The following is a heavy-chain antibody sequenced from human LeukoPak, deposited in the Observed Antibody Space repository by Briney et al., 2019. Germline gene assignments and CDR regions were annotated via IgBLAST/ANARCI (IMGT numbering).Heavy chain of an antibody. D-gene: IGHD3-16*01. V-gene: IGHV4-59*08. CDR3: ARRGPKSDPSNYGMDV. J-gene: IGHJ6*02. CDR1: GGSISSYY. Sequence: SETLSLTCTVSGGSISSYYWSWIRQPPGKGLEWIGYIYYSGSTNYNPSLKSRVTISVDTSKNQFSLKLSSVTAADTAVYYCARRGPKSDPSNYGMDVWGQGTTVTVSS. CDR2: IYYSGST.